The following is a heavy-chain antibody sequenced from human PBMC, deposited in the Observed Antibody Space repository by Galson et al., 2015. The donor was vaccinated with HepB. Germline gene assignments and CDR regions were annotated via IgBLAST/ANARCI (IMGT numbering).Heavy chain of an antibody. CDR3: ARLLTVTTIADY. D-gene: IGHD4-17*01. V-gene: IGHV1-2*06. J-gene: IGHJ4*02. Sequence: SVKVSCKASGYTFTGYYMHWVRQAPGQGLEWMGRINPNSGGTNYAQKFQGRVTMTRDTSISTAYMELSRLRSDDTAVYYCARLLTVTTIADYWGQGTLVTVSS. CDR2: INPNSGGT. CDR1: GYTFTGYY.